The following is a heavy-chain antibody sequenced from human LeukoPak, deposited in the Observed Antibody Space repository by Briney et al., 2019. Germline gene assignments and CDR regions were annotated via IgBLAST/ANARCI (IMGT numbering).Heavy chain of an antibody. D-gene: IGHD3-10*01. CDR1: GGSINRY. CDR2: ISGSGTI. CDR3: ARDSGTTEKVKFDP. V-gene: IGHV4-4*07. J-gene: IGHJ5*02. Sequence: SETLSLTCTVSGGSINRYWSWIRQPAGKGLEWIGRISGSGTITYNPALQSRLSISIDTSKNQFSLKLMSVTAADTAVYYCARDSGTTEKVKFDPWGQGTMVTVSS.